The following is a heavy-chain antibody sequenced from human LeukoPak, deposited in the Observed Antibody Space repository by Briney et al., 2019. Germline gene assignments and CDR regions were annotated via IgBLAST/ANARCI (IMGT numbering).Heavy chain of an antibody. CDR1: GGSISSGGYY. V-gene: IGHV4-30-2*01. J-gene: IGHJ3*02. CDR3: ARDLKQQLLAPDAFDI. Sequence: PSQTLSLTCTVSGGSISSGGYYWSWIRQPPGKGLEWIGYIYHSGSTYYNPSLKSRDTISVDRSKNQFSLKLSSVTAADTAVYYCARDLKQQLLAPDAFDIWGQGTMVTVSS. CDR2: IYHSGST. D-gene: IGHD6-13*01.